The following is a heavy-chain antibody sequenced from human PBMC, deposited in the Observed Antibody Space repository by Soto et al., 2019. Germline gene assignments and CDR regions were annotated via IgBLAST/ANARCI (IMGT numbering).Heavy chain of an antibody. CDR2: IFSNDEK. Sequence: SGPTLVNPTETLTLTCTVSGFSLSNGRMGVSWIRQPPGKALEWLAHIFSNDEKFYSTSLKSRLTISKDTSKGQVVLRMTNMDPVDTATYYCTVASSGWLVFDYWGQGTLVTVSS. D-gene: IGHD6-19*01. V-gene: IGHV2-26*01. CDR1: GFSLSNGRMG. J-gene: IGHJ4*02. CDR3: TVASSGWLVFDY.